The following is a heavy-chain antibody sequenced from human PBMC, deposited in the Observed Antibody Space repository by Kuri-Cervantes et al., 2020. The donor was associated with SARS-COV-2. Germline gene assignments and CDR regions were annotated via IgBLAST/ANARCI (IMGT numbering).Heavy chain of an antibody. CDR3: ARKQYYDFWSGHTMSWFDP. Sequence: SGPTLVKPTQTLTLTCIFSGFSLSTSGVGVGWIRQPPGKALEWLAVIYWDDDKRYSPSLKSRLTITKDTSKNQVVLTMTNMDPVDTATYYCARKQYYDFWSGHTMSWFDPWGQGTLVTVSS. D-gene: IGHD3-3*01. CDR2: IYWDDDK. J-gene: IGHJ5*02. CDR1: GFSLSTSGVG. V-gene: IGHV2-5*02.